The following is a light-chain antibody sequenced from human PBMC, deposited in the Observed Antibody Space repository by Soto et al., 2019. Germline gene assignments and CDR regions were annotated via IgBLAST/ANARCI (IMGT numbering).Light chain of an antibody. CDR3: QLYSSYSEA. Sequence: DIQMTQSPSTLSGSVGDRGTITCRASQTISSWLAWYQQKPGKAPKLLIYKASTLKSGDSSRFSGSGSGTEFTLTISSLQPDVFATYYGQLYSSYSEAFGQGTKVELK. CDR1: QTISSW. J-gene: IGKJ1*01. V-gene: IGKV1-5*03. CDR2: KAS.